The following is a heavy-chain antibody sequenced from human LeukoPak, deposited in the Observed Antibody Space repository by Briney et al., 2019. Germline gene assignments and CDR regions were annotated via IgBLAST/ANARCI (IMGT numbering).Heavy chain of an antibody. Sequence: ASVKVSCKVSGYTLTELSMHWVRQAPGKGLEWMGGFDPEDGETIYAQKFQGRVTMTRDTSISTAYMELSRLRSDDTAVYYCAGASTSPPYDYMDVWGKGTTVTVSS. D-gene: IGHD2-2*01. V-gene: IGHV1-24*01. CDR2: FDPEDGET. CDR3: AGASTSPPYDYMDV. CDR1: GYTLTELS. J-gene: IGHJ6*03.